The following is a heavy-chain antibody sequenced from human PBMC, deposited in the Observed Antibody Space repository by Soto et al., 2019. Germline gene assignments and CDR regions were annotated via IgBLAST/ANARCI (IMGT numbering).Heavy chain of an antibody. CDR3: AKVWKYTIFGVADY. Sequence: PGGSLRLSCAASGFTFNNYAMSWVRQAPGKGLEWVSSISASGAGTYYADSVKGRFTISRDNSKNTLYLQMNSLRAEDTAVYYCAKVWKYTIFGVADYWGQGTLVTVSS. CDR2: ISASGAGT. J-gene: IGHJ4*02. D-gene: IGHD3-3*01. V-gene: IGHV3-23*01. CDR1: GFTFNNYA.